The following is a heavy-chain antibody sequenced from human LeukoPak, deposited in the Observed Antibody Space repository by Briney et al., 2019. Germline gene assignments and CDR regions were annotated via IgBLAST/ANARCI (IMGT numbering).Heavy chain of an antibody. V-gene: IGHV1-2*02. D-gene: IGHD4-17*01. CDR1: GYTFTGYY. CDR3: ARRPRRNGDYVPFDY. CDR2: INPNSGGT. Sequence: GASVKVSCKASGYTFTGYYKHWVRQAPGQGLEWMGWINPNSGGTNYAQKFQGRVTMTRDTSISTAYMELSRLRSDDTAVYYCARRPRRNGDYVPFDYWGQGTLVTVSS. J-gene: IGHJ4*02.